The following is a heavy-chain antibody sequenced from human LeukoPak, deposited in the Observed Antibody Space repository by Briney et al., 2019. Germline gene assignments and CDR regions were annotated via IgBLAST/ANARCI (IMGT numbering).Heavy chain of an antibody. CDR2: ISYDGSNK. V-gene: IGHV3-30*03. J-gene: IGHJ4*02. CDR3: ASRAVAGRGN. D-gene: IGHD6-19*01. Sequence: PGGSLRLSCAASGFTFSSYGMHWVRQAPGKGLEWVAVISYDGSNKYYADSVKGRFTISRDNSKNTLYLQMNSLRAEDTAVYYCASRAVAGRGNWGQGTLVTVSS. CDR1: GFTFSSYG.